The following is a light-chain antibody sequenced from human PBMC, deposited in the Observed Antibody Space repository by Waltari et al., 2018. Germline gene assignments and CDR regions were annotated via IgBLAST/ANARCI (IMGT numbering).Light chain of an antibody. J-gene: IGLJ2*01. CDR3: QSTDSSGTYVV. Sequence: YELTQQPSVSVSPGQTARITCSGHVLPNKFWFWYQQKPGQAPVLVIFKAIERPSGIPGRFSGSRSGRTVTFTITGAQADDEADYYCQSTDSSGTYVVFGGGTKLTVL. V-gene: IGLV3-25*02. CDR1: VLPNKF. CDR2: KAI.